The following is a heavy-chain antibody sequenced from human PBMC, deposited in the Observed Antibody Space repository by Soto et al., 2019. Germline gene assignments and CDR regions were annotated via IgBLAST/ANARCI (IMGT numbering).Heavy chain of an antibody. CDR3: AHAGDYDLLTFDH. D-gene: IGHD4-17*01. V-gene: IGHV2-5*02. CDR2: LYWDDDK. J-gene: IGHJ4*01. CDR1: GFSLSTYHMG. Sequence: QITLKESGPTLVRPTQTLTLTCDFSGFSLSTYHMGVAWIRQPPGKALEWLALLYWDDDKRYSPSLKDRLAISKDNSNNHVVLTITNIDPGDSATYFCAHAGDYDLLTFDHWGPGTLVTVSS.